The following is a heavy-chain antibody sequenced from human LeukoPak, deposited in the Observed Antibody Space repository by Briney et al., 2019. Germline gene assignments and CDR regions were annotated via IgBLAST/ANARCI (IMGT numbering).Heavy chain of an antibody. V-gene: IGHV3-30*02. Sequence: GGSLRLSCAASGFTFIIYGMHWVRQAPGKGLEWVAFIRYDGSNKYYTDSVKSRFTISRDNSKNTLSLQMNSLRAEDTAVYYCARDLGMGTRIDFWGQGTLVTVSS. CDR3: ARDLGMGTRIDF. CDR2: IRYDGSNK. CDR1: GFTFIIYG. J-gene: IGHJ4*02. D-gene: IGHD5-24*01.